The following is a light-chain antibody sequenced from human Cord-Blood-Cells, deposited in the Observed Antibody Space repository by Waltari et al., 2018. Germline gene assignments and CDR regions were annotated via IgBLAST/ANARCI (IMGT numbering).Light chain of an antibody. CDR1: QSISSW. CDR3: QQYNSYST. Sequence: DIQMPPSPSTLSASVGDSVTITCRASQSISSWLAWYQQKPGKDPKLLIYDASSLESGVPSRFSGSGSGTEFTLTISSLQPDDFATYYCQQYNSYSTFGQGTKVEIK. V-gene: IGKV1-5*01. CDR2: DAS. J-gene: IGKJ1*01.